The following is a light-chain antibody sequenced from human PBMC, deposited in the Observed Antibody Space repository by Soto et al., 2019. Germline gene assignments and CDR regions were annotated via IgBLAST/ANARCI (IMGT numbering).Light chain of an antibody. Sequence: QSALTQPPSASGSPGQSVTISCTGASSDVGGYNYVSWYQQHPGKVPKLMVYEVNKRPSGVPDRFSGSKSGNTASLTVSGLQDEDDADYYCSSYAGANNVFGTGTKVTVL. J-gene: IGLJ1*01. CDR2: EVN. CDR3: SSYAGANNV. CDR1: SSDVGGYNY. V-gene: IGLV2-8*01.